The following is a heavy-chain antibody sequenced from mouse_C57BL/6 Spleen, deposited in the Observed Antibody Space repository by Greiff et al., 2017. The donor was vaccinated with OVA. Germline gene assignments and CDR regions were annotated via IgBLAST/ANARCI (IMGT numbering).Heavy chain of an antibody. Sequence: EVMLVESGGGLVQPKGSLKLSCAASGFTFNTYAMHWVRQAPGKGLEWVARIRSKSSNYATYYADSVKDRFTISRDDSQSMLYLQMNNLKTEDTAMYYCVRDGLYSNYYYYAMDYWGQGTSVTVSS. CDR2: IRSKSSNYAT. V-gene: IGHV10-3*01. J-gene: IGHJ4*01. D-gene: IGHD2-5*01. CDR1: GFTFNTYA. CDR3: VRDGLYSNYYYYAMDY.